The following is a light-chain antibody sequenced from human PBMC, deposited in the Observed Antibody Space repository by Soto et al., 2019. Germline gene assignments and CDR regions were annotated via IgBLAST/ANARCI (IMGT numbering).Light chain of an antibody. CDR1: QSVGSNF. CDR3: QQYGRSPGLFT. CDR2: GAS. V-gene: IGKV3-20*01. J-gene: IGKJ3*01. Sequence: EIVLTQSPGTLSLSPGERATLSCRASQSVGSNFLAWYQQKPGQAPRLLIYGASSRATAIPDRFSGSGSGTDFTLTISRLEAEDFAVYYCQQYGRSPGLFTFGPGTKVDF.